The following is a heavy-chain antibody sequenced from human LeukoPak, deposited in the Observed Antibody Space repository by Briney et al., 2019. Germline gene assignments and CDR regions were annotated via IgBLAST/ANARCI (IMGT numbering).Heavy chain of an antibody. V-gene: IGHV3-23*01. Sequence: GGSLRLSCAASGFTFSTYTMNWIRQAPGKGLEWVSGSIGSGGSAFYADSVKGRFSISRDTSKNTLYLQMNSLRAEDTAVYYCAREDQLHPYWGQGTLVTVSS. CDR2: SIGSGGSA. CDR3: AREDQLHPY. D-gene: IGHD2-2*01. J-gene: IGHJ4*02. CDR1: GFTFSTYT.